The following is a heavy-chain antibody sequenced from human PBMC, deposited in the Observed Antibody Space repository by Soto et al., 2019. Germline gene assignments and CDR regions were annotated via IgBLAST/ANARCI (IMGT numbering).Heavy chain of an antibody. Sequence: QVQLQESGPGLVKPSETLSLTCTVSGGSITTYYWSWIRQPPGKGLEWIGYIHYEGSTNYNPSHKSRVTILVDTSQNQFSLKLTSVTAADTAVYFCARGRRSGWYHFDSWGQGTLVTVSS. V-gene: IGHV4-59*01. J-gene: IGHJ4*02. CDR2: IHYEGST. D-gene: IGHD6-19*01. CDR1: GGSITTYY. CDR3: ARGRRSGWYHFDS.